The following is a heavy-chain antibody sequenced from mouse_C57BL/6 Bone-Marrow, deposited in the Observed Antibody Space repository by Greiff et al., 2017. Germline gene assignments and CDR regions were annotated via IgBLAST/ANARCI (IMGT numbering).Heavy chain of an antibody. CDR1: GYTFTSYN. V-gene: IGHV1-12*01. CDR2: IYPGNGDT. D-gene: IGHD2-4*01. J-gene: IGHJ3*01. Sequence: LQQSGAELVRPGASVKMSCKASGYTFTSYNMHWVKQTPRQGLEWIGVIYPGNGDTSYNQKFKGKATLTVDKSSSTAYMQLSSLTSEDSAVYVCARYGPYDYDGAWFAYWGQGTLVTVSA. CDR3: ARYGPYDYDGAWFAY.